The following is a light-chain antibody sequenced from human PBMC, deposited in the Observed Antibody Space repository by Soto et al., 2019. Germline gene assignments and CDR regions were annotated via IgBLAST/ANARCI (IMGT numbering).Light chain of an antibody. J-gene: IGKJ1*01. CDR1: QIIASVY. CDR3: QQHGSSPIT. Sequence: EIVLTQSPGALSLSPGERVTVSCRTSQIIASVYLTWYQQKPGQAPRLLIYGASSRATGIPDRFSGRGSGTDFTLTISRLEPEDFAVYYCQQHGSSPITFGQGTKVDIK. V-gene: IGKV3-20*01. CDR2: GAS.